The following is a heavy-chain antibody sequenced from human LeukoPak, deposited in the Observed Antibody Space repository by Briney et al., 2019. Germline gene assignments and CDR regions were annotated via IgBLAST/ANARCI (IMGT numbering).Heavy chain of an antibody. D-gene: IGHD2-15*01. CDR3: ARLQLAAIDY. Sequence: PSETLSLTCTVSGGSISSYYWSWIRQPPGKGLEWIGYIYTSGSTNYNPSLKSRVTISVDTSKNQFSLKLSSVTAADTAVYYCARLQLAAIDYWGQGTLVTVSS. CDR1: GGSISSYY. CDR2: IYTSGST. V-gene: IGHV4-4*09. J-gene: IGHJ4*02.